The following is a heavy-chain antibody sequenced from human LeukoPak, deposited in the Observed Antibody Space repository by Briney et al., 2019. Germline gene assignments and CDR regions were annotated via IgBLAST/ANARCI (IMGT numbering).Heavy chain of an antibody. V-gene: IGHV4-39*07. CDR1: GGSISSSSYY. CDR2: IYYSGST. CDR3: ARDLVGSSSPDYYGMDV. J-gene: IGHJ6*02. Sequence: SETLSLTCTVSGGSISSSSYYWGWIRQPPGKGLEWIGSIYYSGSTYYNPSLKSRVTISVDTSKNQSSLKLSSVTAADTAVYYCARDLVGSSSPDYYGMDVWGQGTTVTVSS. D-gene: IGHD6-13*01.